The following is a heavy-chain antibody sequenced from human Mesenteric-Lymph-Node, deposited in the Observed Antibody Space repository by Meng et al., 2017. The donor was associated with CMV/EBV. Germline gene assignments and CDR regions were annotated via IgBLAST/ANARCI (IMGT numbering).Heavy chain of an antibody. J-gene: IGHJ4*02. CDR3: AGTGDRAYYFDY. Sequence: TIYGGSFSSQGHDWSLYRKHPGKGRECIRYIYYLGSPYSNPSLKIRVTISVDTSKNQFALKLSSVTAADTAVYYCAGTGDRAYYFDYWGQGTLVTVSS. CDR1: GGSFSSQGHD. V-gene: IGHV4-31*03. D-gene: IGHD7-27*01. CDR2: IYYLGSP.